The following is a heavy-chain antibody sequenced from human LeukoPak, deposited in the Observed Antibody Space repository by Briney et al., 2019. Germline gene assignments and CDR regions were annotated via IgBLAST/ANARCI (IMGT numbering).Heavy chain of an antibody. CDR2: IYSGGST. CDR3: ARPYYYDSDGHY. Sequence: PGGSLRLSCVASGVTPRRNYMSWVPQAPGKGLEWVSVIYSGGSTYYADSVKGRFTISRDNSKSTLYLQMNSLRAEDTAVYYCARPYYYDSDGHYWGQGSLVTVSS. CDR1: GVTPRRNY. V-gene: IGHV3-53*01. D-gene: IGHD3-22*01. J-gene: IGHJ4*02.